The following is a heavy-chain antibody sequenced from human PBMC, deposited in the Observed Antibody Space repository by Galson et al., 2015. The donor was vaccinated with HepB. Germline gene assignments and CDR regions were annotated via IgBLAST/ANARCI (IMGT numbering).Heavy chain of an antibody. V-gene: IGHV3-9*01. CDR3: AKDRDSGSYSVAFDI. CDR1: GFTFDGYA. CDR2: ISWNSGSI. Sequence: SLRLSCAASGFTFDGYAMHWVRQAPGKGLEWVSGISWNSGSIGYADSVKGRFTISRDNAKNSLYLQMNSLRAEDTALYYCAKDRDSGSYSVAFDIWGQGTMVTVSS. D-gene: IGHD1-26*01. J-gene: IGHJ3*02.